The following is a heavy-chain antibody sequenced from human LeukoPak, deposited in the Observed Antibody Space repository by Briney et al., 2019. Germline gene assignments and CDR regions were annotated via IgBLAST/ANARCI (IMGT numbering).Heavy chain of an antibody. CDR3: GRIAEYTFGMDV. V-gene: IGHV5-51*01. CDR1: GYTFRSHW. J-gene: IGHJ6*02. Sequence: GESLKISCKGSGYTFRSHWIVWVRQMPGKGLEWMGSIYPADSDTKYSPSFQGQVTISGDKSTSTAYLQWSSLKASDTAMYYCGRIAEYTFGMDVWGQGPAVTVSS. CDR2: IYPADSDT. D-gene: IGHD2-21*01.